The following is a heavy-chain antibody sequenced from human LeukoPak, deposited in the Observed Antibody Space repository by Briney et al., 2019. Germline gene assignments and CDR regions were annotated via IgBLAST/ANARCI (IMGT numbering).Heavy chain of an antibody. CDR1: DDSISDYY. CDR3: TRGAGWLIDY. CDR2: FHNSGTS. V-gene: IGHV4-59*01. Sequence: SETLSLTCTVSDDSISDYYRGWIRQPPGKGLEWIGYFHNSGTSTYNPSLKSRVTVSADTSKNQFSLKLNSLTTADTAVYYCTRGAGWLIDYWGQGILVTVSS. D-gene: IGHD3-16*01. J-gene: IGHJ4*02.